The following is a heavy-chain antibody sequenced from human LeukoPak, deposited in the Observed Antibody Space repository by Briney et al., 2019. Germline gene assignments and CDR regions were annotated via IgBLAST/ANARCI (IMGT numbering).Heavy chain of an antibody. V-gene: IGHV3-48*03. D-gene: IGHD4-23*01. J-gene: IGHJ4*02. CDR1: GFTFSSYE. CDR3: ARGGLGNFD. CDR2: ISTSDSTI. Sequence: HAGGSLRLSCTASGFTFSSYEMNWVRQAPGKGLEWVSYISTSDSTIYYADSVKGRFTISRDNAKNSLYLQMNSLRAEDTAIYYCARGGLGNFDWGQGTLVTVSS.